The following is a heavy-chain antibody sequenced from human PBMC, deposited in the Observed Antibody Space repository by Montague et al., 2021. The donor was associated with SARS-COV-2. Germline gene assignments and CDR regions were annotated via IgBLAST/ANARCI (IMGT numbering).Heavy chain of an antibody. CDR3: ARNRGWGSRGAWYIDL. V-gene: IGHV4-31*03. D-gene: IGHD7-27*01. CDR2: IYYTGST. CDR1: GGSISGDNYY. J-gene: IGHJ2*01. Sequence: TLSLTCTVSGGSISGDNYYWTWIRQHPGKGLEWIAYIYYTGSTNYNPSLQSRLRTSLDTSKNQFSLPLTLVTAADTAIYYCARNRGWGSRGAWYIDLWGRGTLVTVSS.